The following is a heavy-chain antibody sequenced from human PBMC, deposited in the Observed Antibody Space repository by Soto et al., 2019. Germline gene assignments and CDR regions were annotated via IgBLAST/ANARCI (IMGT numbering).Heavy chain of an antibody. V-gene: IGHV4-59*01. CDR2: IYYSGST. D-gene: IGHD5-12*01. J-gene: IGHJ4*02. Sequence: KPSETLSLTCTVSGGSISSYYWSWIRQPPGKGLEWIGYIYYSGSTNYNPSLKSRVTISVDTSKNQFSLKLSSVTAADTAVYYCARAGGYSGYDPEFDYWGQGTLVTVSS. CDR1: GGSISSYY. CDR3: ARAGGYSGYDPEFDY.